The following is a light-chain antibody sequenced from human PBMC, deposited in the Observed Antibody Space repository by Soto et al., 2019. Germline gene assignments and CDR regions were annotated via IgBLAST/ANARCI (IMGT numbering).Light chain of an antibody. V-gene: IGKV3D-15*01. Sequence: EIVLTQSPATLSLSPGESVTLSCRASQSVSDNLAWYQQKPGQAPRLLIYGASIRATDIPDRFSGSGSGTEFSLTISRLQSEDFAVYYCQKYNDWPLTFGGGTKVDIK. J-gene: IGKJ4*01. CDR3: QKYNDWPLT. CDR1: QSVSDN. CDR2: GAS.